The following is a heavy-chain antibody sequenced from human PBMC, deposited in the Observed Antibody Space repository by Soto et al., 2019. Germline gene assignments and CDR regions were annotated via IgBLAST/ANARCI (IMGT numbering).Heavy chain of an antibody. CDR3: ARWGDYGGNSKYYFDY. D-gene: IGHD4-17*01. CDR2: IYSSGST. CDR1: GGSISSYY. J-gene: IGHJ4*02. V-gene: IGHV4-4*07. Sequence: PSETLSLTCTVSGGSISSYYWSWIRQPAGKGLEWIGRIYSSGSTNYNPSLKSRVTMSVDTSKNQFSLKLSSVTAADTAVYYCARWGDYGGNSKYYFDYWGQGTLVTVS.